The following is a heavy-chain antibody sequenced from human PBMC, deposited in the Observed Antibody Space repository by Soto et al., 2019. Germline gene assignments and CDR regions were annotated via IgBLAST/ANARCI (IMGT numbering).Heavy chain of an antibody. J-gene: IGHJ4*02. V-gene: IGHV3-23*01. CDR2: ISGSGGST. D-gene: IGHD3-3*01. CDR1: GFTFSSYA. CDR3: ANQGRDYDFWSGSKPFDY. Sequence: GGSLRLSCAASGFTFSSYAMSWVRQAPGKGLEWVSAISGSGGSTYYADSVEGRFTISRDNSKNTLYLQMNSLRAEDTAVYYCANQGRDYDFWSGSKPFDYWGQGTLVTVSS.